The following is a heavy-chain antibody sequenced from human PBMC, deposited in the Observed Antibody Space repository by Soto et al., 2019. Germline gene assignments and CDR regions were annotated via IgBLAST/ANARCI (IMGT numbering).Heavy chain of an antibody. CDR1: GFSLSTRGVG. J-gene: IGHJ3*01. V-gene: IGHV2-5*02. CDR3: APRGICSGGSCTDAFAL. D-gene: IGHD2-15*01. CDR2: IYWDDDK. Sequence: SGPTLVNPTQTLTLTCTFSGFSLSTRGVGVGWIRQPPGKALEWLALIYWDDDKRYSPSLKSRLTITKDTSKNQVVLTMTNMDPVDTATYYCAPRGICSGGSCTDAFALWGQGTMVTVSS.